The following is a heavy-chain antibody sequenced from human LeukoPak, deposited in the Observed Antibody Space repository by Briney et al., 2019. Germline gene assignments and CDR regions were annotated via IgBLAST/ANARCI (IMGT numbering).Heavy chain of an antibody. CDR1: GFTFNNYG. V-gene: IGHV3-30*18. D-gene: IGHD2-21*01. CDR2: ISYDGSKK. Sequence: GGSLRLSCAASGFTFNNYGMHWVRQAPDKGLEWVSVISYDGSKKYYADSVKGRFTISRDNSKNTLFLQMNSLRAEDTAVYYCAKSYSSTAPPYWGQGTLVTVSS. CDR3: AKSYSSTAPPY. J-gene: IGHJ4*02.